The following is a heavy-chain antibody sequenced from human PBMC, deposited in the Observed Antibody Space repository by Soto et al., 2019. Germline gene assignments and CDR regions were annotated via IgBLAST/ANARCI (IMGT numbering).Heavy chain of an antibody. J-gene: IGHJ6*02. Sequence: QVQLVESGGGVVQPGRSLRLSCAASGFTFSSYAMHWVRQAPGKGLEWVAVISYDGSNKYYADSVKGRFTISRDNSKNKLYLEVNSLRAEDTAVDYCARVLDSGSYYGGMDVWGQGTTVTVSS. CDR3: ARVLDSGSYYGGMDV. D-gene: IGHD1-26*01. CDR2: ISYDGSNK. V-gene: IGHV3-30-3*01. CDR1: GFTFSSYA.